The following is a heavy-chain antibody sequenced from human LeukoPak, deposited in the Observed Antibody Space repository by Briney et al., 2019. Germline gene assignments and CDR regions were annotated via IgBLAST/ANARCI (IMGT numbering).Heavy chain of an antibody. Sequence: NAGGSLRLSCAASGFTFSSFYMNWVRQAPGKGLEWVSSITTSNYIFYADSMKGRFTISRDNAKNSLSLEMNSLRAEDTAVYYCARSPGYCSGGSCYHFDNWGQGTLVTVSS. D-gene: IGHD2-15*01. CDR1: GFTFSSFY. J-gene: IGHJ4*02. CDR2: ITTSNYI. V-gene: IGHV3-69-1*01. CDR3: ARSPGYCSGGSCYHFDN.